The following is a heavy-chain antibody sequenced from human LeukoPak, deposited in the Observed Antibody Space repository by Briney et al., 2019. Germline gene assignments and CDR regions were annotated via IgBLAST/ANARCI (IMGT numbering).Heavy chain of an antibody. J-gene: IGHJ4*02. V-gene: IGHV4-4*07. CDR1: GASINEYY. D-gene: IGHD3-10*01. Sequence: SETLSLTCTVSGASINEYYWNWIRQPAGKGLEWIGRIYTTGSTNYNPSLKSRVTMSIDTSKNQFSLKLNSVTAADTAVYYCARGYGSGSYFVYWGQGTLVTVSS. CDR2: IYTTGST. CDR3: ARGYGSGSYFVY.